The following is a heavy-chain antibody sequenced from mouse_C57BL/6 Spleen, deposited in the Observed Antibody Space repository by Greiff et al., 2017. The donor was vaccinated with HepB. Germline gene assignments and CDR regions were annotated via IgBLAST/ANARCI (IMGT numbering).Heavy chain of an antibody. J-gene: IGHJ4*01. V-gene: IGHV1-82*01. D-gene: IGHD2-5*01. CDR2: IYPGDGDT. CDR1: GYAFSSSW. Sequence: QVQLQQSGPELVKPGASVKISCKASGYAFSSSWMNWVKQRPGKGLEWIGRIYPGDGDTNYNGKFKGKATLTADKSSSTAYLQLSSLTSEDAAVYVGARPSYYSNYGDAMDYWGQGTSVTVSS. CDR3: ARPSYYSNYGDAMDY.